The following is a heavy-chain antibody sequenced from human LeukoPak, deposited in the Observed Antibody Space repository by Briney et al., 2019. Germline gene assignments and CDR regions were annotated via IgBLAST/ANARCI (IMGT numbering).Heavy chain of an antibody. J-gene: IGHJ4*02. CDR1: GGTFSSYA. V-gene: IGHV1-69*05. Sequence: SVKVSCKASGGTFSSYAISWVRQAPGQGLEWMGRIIPIFGTANYAQKFQGRVTITTDESTSTAYMELSSLRSEDTAVYYCARGEFIAVAGTVSFDYWGQGTLVTVSS. CDR2: IIPIFGTA. D-gene: IGHD6-19*01. CDR3: ARGEFIAVAGTVSFDY.